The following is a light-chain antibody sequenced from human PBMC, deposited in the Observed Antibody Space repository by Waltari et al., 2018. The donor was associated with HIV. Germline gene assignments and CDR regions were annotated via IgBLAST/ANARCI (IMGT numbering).Light chain of an antibody. V-gene: IGLV1-40*01. Sequence: QSVLTQPPSVSGAPGQRVTISCTGSSSNIGAGYEVHWYNQAPGTAPKLLIYGNNNRPSGVPARFSASKSVASPSLAITGLQAEDEADYYCQSYDSSLTGSVFGGGTKLTVL. CDR1: SSNIGAGYE. J-gene: IGLJ2*01. CDR3: QSYDSSLTGSV. CDR2: GNN.